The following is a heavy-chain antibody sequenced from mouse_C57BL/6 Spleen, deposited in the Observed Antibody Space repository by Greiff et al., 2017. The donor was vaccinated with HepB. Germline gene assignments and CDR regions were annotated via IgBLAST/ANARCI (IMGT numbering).Heavy chain of an antibody. Sequence: EVQVVESGGGLVQPGGSLSLSCAASGFTFTDYYMSWVRQPPGKALEWLGFIRNKANGYTTEYSASVKGRFTISRDNSQSILYLQMNALRAEDSATYDCARYYDYDDGLYYFDYWGQGTTLTVSS. D-gene: IGHD2-4*01. CDR2: IRNKANGYTT. CDR3: ARYYDYDDGLYYFDY. J-gene: IGHJ2*01. CDR1: GFTFTDYY. V-gene: IGHV7-3*01.